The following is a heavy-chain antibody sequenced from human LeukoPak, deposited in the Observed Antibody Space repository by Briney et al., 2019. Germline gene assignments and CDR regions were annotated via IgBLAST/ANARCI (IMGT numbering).Heavy chain of an antibody. J-gene: IGHJ4*02. CDR3: AGGGSSGYYPGYFDY. CDR1: GYTFSSYG. D-gene: IGHD3-22*01. Sequence: PGGSLRLSCAASGYTFSSYGMHWVRQAPGKGLEWVAFIRYDGSNKYYADSVKGRFTISRDNSKNTLYLQMNSLRAEDTAVYYCAGGGSSGYYPGYFDYWGQGTLVTVSS. V-gene: IGHV3-30*02. CDR2: IRYDGSNK.